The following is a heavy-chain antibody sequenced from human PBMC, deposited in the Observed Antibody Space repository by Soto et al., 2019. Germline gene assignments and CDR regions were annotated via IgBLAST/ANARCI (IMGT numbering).Heavy chain of an antibody. CDR2: INHSGST. CDR3: ARGGGSSLDY. Sequence: QVQLQQWGAGLLKPSETLSLTCAVYGGSFSGYYWSWIRQPPGKGLEWIGEINHSGSTNYNPSLKSRVPISVKTSQNPSSLKLSSVPAADTALYYCARGGGSSLDYWGQGTLVTVSS. J-gene: IGHJ4*02. V-gene: IGHV4-34*01. D-gene: IGHD6-13*01. CDR1: GGSFSGYY.